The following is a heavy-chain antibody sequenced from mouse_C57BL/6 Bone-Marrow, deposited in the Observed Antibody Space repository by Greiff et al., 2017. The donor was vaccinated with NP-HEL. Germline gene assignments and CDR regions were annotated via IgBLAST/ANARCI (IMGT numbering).Heavy chain of an antibody. V-gene: IGHV1-59*01. CDR1: GYTFTSYW. D-gene: IGHD2-4*01. CDR3: ARGGEGLRRRTHFDY. CDR2: IDPSDSYT. J-gene: IGHJ2*01. Sequence: QVQLQQPGAELVRPGTSVKLSCKASGYTFTSYWMHWVKQRPGQGLEWIGVIDPSDSYTNYNQKFKGKATLTVDTSSSTAYMQLSSLTSEDSAVYYCARGGEGLRRRTHFDYWGQGTTLTVSS.